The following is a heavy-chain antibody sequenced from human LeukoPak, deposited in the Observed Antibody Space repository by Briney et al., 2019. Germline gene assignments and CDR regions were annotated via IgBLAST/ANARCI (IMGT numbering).Heavy chain of an antibody. J-gene: IGHJ4*02. V-gene: IGHV4-59*12. D-gene: IGHD2-15*01. CDR1: GGSISSYY. CDR3: ARGEVCRGGTCYSMYYFDY. Sequence: PSETLSLTCTVSGGSISSYYWSWIRQPPGKGLEWIGYIYYSGSTNYNPSLKSRVTISVDTSKNQFSLRLSSVTAADTAVYYCARGEVCRGGTCYSMYYFDYWGQGTLVTVSS. CDR2: IYYSGST.